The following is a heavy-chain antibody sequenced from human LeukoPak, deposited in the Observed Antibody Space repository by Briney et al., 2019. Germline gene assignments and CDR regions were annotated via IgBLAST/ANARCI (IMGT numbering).Heavy chain of an antibody. CDR1: GGSISSGGDY. CDR3: AREGTVTYYYYYYYGMDV. CDR2: IYYSGST. D-gene: IGHD4-17*01. V-gene: IGHV4-31*03. Sequence: SETLSLTCTVSGGSISSGGDYWSWIRQHPGKGLEWIGYIYYSGSTYYNPTLKSRVTISLDTSKNQFSLKLSSVTAADTAVYYCAREGTVTYYYYYYYGMDVWGQGTTVTVSS. J-gene: IGHJ6*02.